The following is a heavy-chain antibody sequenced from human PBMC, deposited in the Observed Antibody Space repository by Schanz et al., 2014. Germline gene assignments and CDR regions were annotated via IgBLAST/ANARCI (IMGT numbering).Heavy chain of an antibody. D-gene: IGHD1-1*01. Sequence: EVQLVESGGGVVRPGGSLRLSCATSGFSFSSYAINWVRQAPGKGLEWVSAISGSGGSTYYADSVKGRFTISRDNSKNTLYLQMNSLRAEDTAVYFCAKIERNEDWGQGTLVTVSS. J-gene: IGHJ4*02. CDR2: ISGSGGST. CDR1: GFSFSSYA. V-gene: IGHV3-23*04. CDR3: AKIERNED.